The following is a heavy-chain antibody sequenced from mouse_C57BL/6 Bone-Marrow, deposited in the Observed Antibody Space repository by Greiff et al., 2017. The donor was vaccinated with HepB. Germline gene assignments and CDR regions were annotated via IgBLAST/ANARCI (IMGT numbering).Heavy chain of an antibody. J-gene: IGHJ4*01. Sequence: EVQLQQSGPELVKPGASVKIPCKASGYTFTDYNMDWVKQSHGKSLEWIGDINPNNGGTIYNQKFKGKATLTVDKSYSTAYMELRSLTSEDTAVYYCARSGDPPDYYGSSFYYYAMDYWGQGTSVTVSS. D-gene: IGHD1-1*01. CDR1: GYTFTDYN. CDR2: INPNNGGT. V-gene: IGHV1-18*01. CDR3: ARSGDPPDYYGSSFYYYAMDY.